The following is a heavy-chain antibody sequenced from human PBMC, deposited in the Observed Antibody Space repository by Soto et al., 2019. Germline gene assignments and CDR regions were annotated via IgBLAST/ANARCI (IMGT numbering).Heavy chain of an antibody. J-gene: IGHJ6*02. V-gene: IGHV3-23*01. CDR2: ISYNGGGT. D-gene: IGHD3-10*01. CDR1: GFTFSSYG. CDR3: ASRLPKLLWFGELLPTHRYYGMDV. Sequence: PGGSQRLSCAASGFTFSSYGRTWARQDTGKGLEWVSAISYNGGGTYYVDSVKGRFTISRDNSKNTLYLQMNSLRAEDTAVYYCASRLPKLLWFGELLPTHRYYGMDVWGQGTTVTVSS.